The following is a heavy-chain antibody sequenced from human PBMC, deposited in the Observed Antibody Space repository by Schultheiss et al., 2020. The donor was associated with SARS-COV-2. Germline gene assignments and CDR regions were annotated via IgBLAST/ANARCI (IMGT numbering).Heavy chain of an antibody. CDR1: GGSITSHY. J-gene: IGHJ4*02. CDR3: ARSPGGSGGY. V-gene: IGHV4-59*11. D-gene: IGHD3-10*01. Sequence: SETLSLTCTVSGGSITSHYWSWIRQPPGKGLEWIGYIYSSGVTKYNPSLKSRVTISVDTSKNQFSLKLSSVTAADTAVYYCARSPGGSGGYWCQGTLVTVAS. CDR2: IYSSGVT.